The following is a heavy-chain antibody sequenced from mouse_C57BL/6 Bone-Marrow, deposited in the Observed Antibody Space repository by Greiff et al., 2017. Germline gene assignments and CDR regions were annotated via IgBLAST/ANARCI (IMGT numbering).Heavy chain of an antibody. CDR1: GYTFTSYG. J-gene: IGHJ1*03. Sequence: VHLVESGAELARPGASVKLSCKASGYTFTSYGISWVKQRTGQGLEWIGEIYPRSGNTYYNEKFKGKATLTADKSSSTAYMELRSLTSEDSAVYFCAGITTGWYFDVWGTGTTVTVSS. D-gene: IGHD1-1*01. CDR2: IYPRSGNT. V-gene: IGHV1-81*01. CDR3: AGITTGWYFDV.